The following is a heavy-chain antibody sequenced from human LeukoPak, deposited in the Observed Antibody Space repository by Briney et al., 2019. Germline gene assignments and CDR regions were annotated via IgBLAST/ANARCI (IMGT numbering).Heavy chain of an antibody. Sequence: PGGSLRLSCAASGFTFTSHWMSWVRQAPGKGLEWVANIKQDGSEKRYVDSVKGRFTISRDNSKNTLYLQMNSLRTEDTAVYYCAKPGMPAALYYYMDVWGEGTTVTISS. D-gene: IGHD2-2*01. V-gene: IGHV3-7*01. CDR2: IKQDGSEK. CDR3: AKPGMPAALYYYMDV. CDR1: GFTFTSHW. J-gene: IGHJ6*03.